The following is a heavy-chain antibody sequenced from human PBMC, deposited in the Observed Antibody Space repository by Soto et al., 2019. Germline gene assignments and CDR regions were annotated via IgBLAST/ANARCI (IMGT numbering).Heavy chain of an antibody. CDR1: GGTVSSYA. Sequence: QVQLVQSGAEVKKPGSSVKVSCKASGGTVSSYAISWVRQAPGQGLEWMGGIIPIFGTANYAQKFQGRVTITADKATSTAYMELSSLRSEDTAVYYCARDRFPFTIRRSFYGMDVWGQGTTVTVSS. D-gene: IGHD1-1*01. J-gene: IGHJ6*02. CDR3: ARDRFPFTIRRSFYGMDV. V-gene: IGHV1-69*06. CDR2: IIPIFGTA.